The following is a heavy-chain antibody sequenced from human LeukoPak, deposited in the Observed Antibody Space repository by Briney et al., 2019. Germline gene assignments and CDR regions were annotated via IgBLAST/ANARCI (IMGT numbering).Heavy chain of an antibody. J-gene: IGHJ6*03. CDR3: ASDHSSASYTYYYYMDV. V-gene: IGHV4-59*12. Sequence: SETLSLTCTVSGGSISSYYWTWIRQPPGKGLEWIGYTYYSGRTNYHPSLKSRVTISVDTSKTQFSLKLSSVTAADTAVYYCASDHSSASYTYYYYMDVWGKGTTVTVSS. D-gene: IGHD1-26*01. CDR2: TYYSGRT. CDR1: GGSISSYY.